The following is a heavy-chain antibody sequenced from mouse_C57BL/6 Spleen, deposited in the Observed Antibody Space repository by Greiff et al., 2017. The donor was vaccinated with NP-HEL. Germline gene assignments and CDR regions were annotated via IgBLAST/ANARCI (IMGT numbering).Heavy chain of an antibody. CDR2: IYPSDSET. CDR1: GYTFTSYW. V-gene: IGHV1-61*01. J-gene: IGHJ4*01. Sequence: QVQLQQPGAELVRPGSSVKLSCKASGYTFTSYWMDWVKQRPGQGLEWIGNIYPSDSETHYNQKFKDKATLTVDKSSSTAYMQLSSLTSEDSAVYYCAREGLRDYYAMGYWGKRTSVTVSS. D-gene: IGHD2-4*01. CDR3: AREGLRDYYAMGY.